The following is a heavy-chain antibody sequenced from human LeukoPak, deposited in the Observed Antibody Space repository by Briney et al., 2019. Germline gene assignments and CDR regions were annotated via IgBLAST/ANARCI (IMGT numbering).Heavy chain of an antibody. J-gene: IGHJ4*02. CDR2: IYYSGST. Sequence: SETLSLTCTVSGGSISSSSYYWGWIRQPPGKGLEWIGSIYYSGSTYYNPSLKSRVTISVDTSKNQFSLKLSSVTAADTAVYYCATGGAYGALYFDYWGQGTLVTVSS. D-gene: IGHD4-17*01. V-gene: IGHV4-39*01. CDR1: GGSISSSSYY. CDR3: ATGGAYGALYFDY.